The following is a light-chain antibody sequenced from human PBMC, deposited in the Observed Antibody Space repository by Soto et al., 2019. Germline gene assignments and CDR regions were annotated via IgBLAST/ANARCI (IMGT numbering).Light chain of an antibody. Sequence: QSVLTQPPSVAGAPGQRVSISCTGSSSNIGAGYDVHWYQQLPGTAPKLLIYGNTNRTSGVPDRSSGSKYGPSASLHITGLKAEDEADYYCQSYQSSLRGSGFVFGEGTKDTVL. CDR3: QSYQSSLRGSGFV. V-gene: IGLV1-40*01. CDR1: SSNIGAGYD. J-gene: IGLJ1*01. CDR2: GNT.